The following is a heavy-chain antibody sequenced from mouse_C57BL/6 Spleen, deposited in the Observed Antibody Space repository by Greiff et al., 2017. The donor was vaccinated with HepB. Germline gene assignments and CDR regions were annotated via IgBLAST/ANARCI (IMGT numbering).Heavy chain of an antibody. D-gene: IGHD1-1*01. J-gene: IGHJ2*01. CDR3: AKGGSVTTVAFDY. CDR2: IYPGDGDT. V-gene: IGHV1-82*01. Sequence: VQLQQSGPELVKPGASVKISCKASGYAFSSSWMNWVKQRPGKGLEWIGRIYPGDGDTNYNGKFKGKATLTADKSSSTAYMQLSSLTSEDSAVYFCAKGGSVTTVAFDYWGQGTTLTVSS. CDR1: GYAFSSSW.